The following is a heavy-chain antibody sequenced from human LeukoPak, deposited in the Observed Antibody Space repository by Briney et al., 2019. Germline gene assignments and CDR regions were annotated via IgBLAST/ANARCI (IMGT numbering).Heavy chain of an antibody. CDR2: ISGSGGTT. J-gene: IGHJ4*02. Sequence: GGSLRLSCAASGFTFSNYAMSWVRQAPGKGLEWVSGISGSGGTTYYADSVKGRFTISRDNSNNTLYLQMNSLRVEDTAVYYCAKIGAPFGGQNFDYGGRGPLAPASS. CDR3: AKIGAPFGGQNFDY. D-gene: IGHD3-16*01. CDR1: GFTFSNYA. V-gene: IGHV3-23*01.